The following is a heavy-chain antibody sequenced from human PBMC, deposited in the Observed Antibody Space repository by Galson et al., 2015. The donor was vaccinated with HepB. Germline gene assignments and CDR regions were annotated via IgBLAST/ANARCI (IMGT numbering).Heavy chain of an antibody. V-gene: IGHV3-48*02. J-gene: IGHJ4*02. CDR3: ARDPSPTTSGWYYFDY. D-gene: IGHD6-19*01. CDR1: GFTFSSHR. Sequence: SLRLSCAASGFTFSSHRMACVRQAPGKGLQWISYISSSGTTTYYADSVRGRFTISRDNAKNSLYLQMNSLGDEDTAVYYCARDPSPTTSGWYYFDYWGQGTLVTVSS. CDR2: ISSSGTTT.